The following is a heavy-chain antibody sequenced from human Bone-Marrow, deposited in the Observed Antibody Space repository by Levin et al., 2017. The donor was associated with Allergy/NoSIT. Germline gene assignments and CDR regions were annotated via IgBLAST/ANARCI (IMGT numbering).Heavy chain of an antibody. Sequence: VSVKVSCKASGYTFTTYGITWARQAPGQGLEWVGWISAYSGNTIYAQNFQGRVTMTTDTSTNTANMELRSLRSDDTAVYYCTRDAVNTVVTGGPDYWGQGTLVTVSS. CDR3: TRDAVNTVVTGGPDY. D-gene: IGHD2-21*02. J-gene: IGHJ4*02. V-gene: IGHV1-18*01. CDR2: ISAYSGNT. CDR1: GYTFTTYG.